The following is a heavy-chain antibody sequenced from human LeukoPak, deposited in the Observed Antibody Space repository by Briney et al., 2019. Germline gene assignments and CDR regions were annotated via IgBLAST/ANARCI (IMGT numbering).Heavy chain of an antibody. Sequence: SETLSLTCTVSGGSISSSSYYWGWIRQPPGKGLEWIGSIYYSGSTNYNPSLKSRVTISVDTSKNQFSLKLSSVTAADTAVYYCFMVGDNWFDPWGQGTLVTVSS. CDR3: FMVGDNWFDP. CDR1: GGSISSSSYY. V-gene: IGHV4-39*07. CDR2: IYYSGST. D-gene: IGHD2-15*01. J-gene: IGHJ5*02.